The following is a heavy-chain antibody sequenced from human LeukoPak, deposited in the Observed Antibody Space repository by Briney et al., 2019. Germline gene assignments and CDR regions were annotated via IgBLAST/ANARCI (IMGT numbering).Heavy chain of an antibody. Sequence: SETLSLTCAVYGGSFSGYYWSWIRQPPGKGRECIGEINHSGSTNYNPSLKSRVTISVATSKSQFSLKLSSVTAADTAIYYCARGGYYGSGNDFRFDPWGQGTLVTVSS. CDR1: GGSFSGYY. D-gene: IGHD3-10*01. J-gene: IGHJ5*02. CDR2: INHSGST. CDR3: ARGGYYGSGNDFRFDP. V-gene: IGHV4-34*01.